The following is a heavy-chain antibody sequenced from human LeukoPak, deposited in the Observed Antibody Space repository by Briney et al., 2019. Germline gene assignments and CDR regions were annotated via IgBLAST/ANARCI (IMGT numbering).Heavy chain of an antibody. Sequence: GGSLRLSCAASGFTFSNYWMSWVRQAPGKGLEWVANIEQDGSERNYVDSVKDRFTISRDNAKNSLYLQMGSLRAEDTAVYYCARGGKQQLAYWGQGTLVTVSS. D-gene: IGHD6-13*01. CDR1: GFTFSNYW. V-gene: IGHV3-7*01. CDR3: ARGGKQQLAY. CDR2: IEQDGSER. J-gene: IGHJ4*02.